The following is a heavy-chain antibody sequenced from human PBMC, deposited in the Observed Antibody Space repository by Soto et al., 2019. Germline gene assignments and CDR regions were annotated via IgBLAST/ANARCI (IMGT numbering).Heavy chain of an antibody. CDR2: ISVSARST. D-gene: IGHD5-12*01. V-gene: IGHV3-23*01. Sequence: EVQLLESWGGLVQPVGSLRLSCAASGFSFSSYAMRLVRQAPGKGLECVSAISVSARSTYYPDSVKGRFTISRDNSKNTLYLQINSLRAEDTAVYYCANFIHRTWLGFFDYWGPGTLVTGSS. CDR3: ANFIHRTWLGFFDY. J-gene: IGHJ4*02. CDR1: GFSFSSYA.